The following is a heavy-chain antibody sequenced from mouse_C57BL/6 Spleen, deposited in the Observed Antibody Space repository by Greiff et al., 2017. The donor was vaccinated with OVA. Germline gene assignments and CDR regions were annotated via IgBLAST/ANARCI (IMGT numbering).Heavy chain of an antibody. Sequence: VQLQQSGPGLVKPSQSLSLTCSVTGYSITSGYYWNWIRQFPGNKLEWMGYISYDGSNNYNPSLKNRISITRDTSKNQFFLKLNSVTTEDTATYYCAKLLRFSFAYWGQGTLVTVSA. CDR1: GYSITSGYY. J-gene: IGHJ3*01. CDR3: AKLLRFSFAY. D-gene: IGHD1-1*01. CDR2: ISYDGSN. V-gene: IGHV3-6*01.